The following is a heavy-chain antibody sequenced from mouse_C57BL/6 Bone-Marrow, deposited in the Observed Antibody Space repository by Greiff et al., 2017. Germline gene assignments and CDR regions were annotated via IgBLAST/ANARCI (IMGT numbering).Heavy chain of an antibody. V-gene: IGHV2-6*03. CDR2: IWSDGST. CDR3: ARPHYGSSPYAMDY. J-gene: IGHJ4*01. Sequence: VKLVESGPGLVAPSQSLSITCTVSGFSLTSYGVHWVRQPPGKGLEWLVVIWSDGSTTYNSALKSRLSISKDNSKSQVFLKMNSIQTDDTVRYYCARPHYGSSPYAMDYWGQGTSVSVSS. D-gene: IGHD1-1*01. CDR1: GFSLTSYG.